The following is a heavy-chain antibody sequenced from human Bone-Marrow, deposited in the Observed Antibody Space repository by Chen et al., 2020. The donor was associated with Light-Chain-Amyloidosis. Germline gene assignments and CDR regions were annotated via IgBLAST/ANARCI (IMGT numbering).Heavy chain of an antibody. J-gene: IGHJ5*02. CDR1: GSTLTDLP. CDR3: VSQAHLRSTSSTWFDP. Sequence: QIQLVQSGTEVKKPGASVKVSCNISGSTLTDLPIHWVRQAPGKGLEWMGGFDPEDSETIYAQKFQGRVTMTEDTSTGEASMELTSLTYEDTAIYYCVSQAHLRSTSSTWFDPWGQGTLLTVSS. D-gene: IGHD2-2*01. CDR2: FDPEDSET. V-gene: IGHV1-24*01.